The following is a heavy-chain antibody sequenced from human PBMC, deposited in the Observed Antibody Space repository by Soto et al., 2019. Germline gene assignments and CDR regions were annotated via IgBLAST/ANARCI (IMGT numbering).Heavy chain of an antibody. D-gene: IGHD3-22*01. J-gene: IGHJ4*02. V-gene: IGHV3-21*01. Sequence: EVQLVESGGGLVKPGGSLRLSCAASGFTFSSYSMNWVRQAPGKGLECVSSISSSSSYIYYADSVKGRFTISRDNAKNSLYLQMNSLRAEDTAVYYCARGDPRYDSSGYYDYWGQGTLVTVSS. CDR2: ISSSSSYI. CDR3: ARGDPRYDSSGYYDY. CDR1: GFTFSSYS.